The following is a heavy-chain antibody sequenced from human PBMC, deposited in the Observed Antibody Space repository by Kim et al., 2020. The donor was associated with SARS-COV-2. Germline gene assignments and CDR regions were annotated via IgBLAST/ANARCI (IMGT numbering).Heavy chain of an antibody. Sequence: STDSTPPLKSRLTKSVDTSKNQFSLKLSSVTAADTAVYYCARGGYYPDYWGQGTLVTVSS. V-gene: IGHV4-34*01. CDR3: ARGGYYPDY. J-gene: IGHJ4*02. D-gene: IGHD3-22*01. CDR2: ST.